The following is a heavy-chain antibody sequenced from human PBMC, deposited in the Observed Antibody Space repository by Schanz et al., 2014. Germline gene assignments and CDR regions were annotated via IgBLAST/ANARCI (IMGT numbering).Heavy chain of an antibody. Sequence: EVQLVESGGGLVKPGGSLRLSCAGTGFTFSRSNMNWVRQAPGRGLEWVSSISRSSGRIYYSDSVKGRFTISRDNAKNLVYLQMNSLRAEDTAVYYCARVRYDILTDYYTEYYFDSWGQGTLVAVSS. CDR1: GFTFSRSN. CDR2: ISRSSGRI. CDR3: ARVRYDILTDYYTEYYFDS. J-gene: IGHJ4*02. D-gene: IGHD3-9*01. V-gene: IGHV3-21*06.